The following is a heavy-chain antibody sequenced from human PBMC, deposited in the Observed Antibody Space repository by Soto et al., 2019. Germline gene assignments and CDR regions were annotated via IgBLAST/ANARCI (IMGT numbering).Heavy chain of an antibody. CDR3: ARDNGYSYGYTLDH. D-gene: IGHD5-18*01. V-gene: IGHV4-59*01. J-gene: IGHJ4*02. Sequence: QVQLQESGPGLVKPSETLSLTCTVSGGSISSYYWSWIRQPPGKGLEWIGYIYYSGSTNYNPSLKLRVTISVDTSKNQFSLKLSSVTAADTAVYYCARDNGYSYGYTLDHWGQGTLVTVSS. CDR2: IYYSGST. CDR1: GGSISSYY.